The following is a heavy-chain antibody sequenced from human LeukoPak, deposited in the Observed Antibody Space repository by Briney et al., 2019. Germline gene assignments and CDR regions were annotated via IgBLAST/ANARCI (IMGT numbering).Heavy chain of an antibody. J-gene: IGHJ4*02. D-gene: IGHD6-19*01. Sequence: PGGSLRLSCAASGFTLSSNYMSWVRQAPGKGLEWGSAISGSGGSTYYADSVKGRFTISRDNSKNTLYLQMNSLRAEATAVYYCAITTAPKEWLPHFDYWGQGTLVTVSS. V-gene: IGHV3-23*01. CDR3: AITTAPKEWLPHFDY. CDR2: ISGSGGST. CDR1: GFTLSSNY.